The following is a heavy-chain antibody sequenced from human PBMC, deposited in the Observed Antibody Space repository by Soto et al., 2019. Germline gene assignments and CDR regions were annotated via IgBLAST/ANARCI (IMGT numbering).Heavy chain of an antibody. V-gene: IGHV3-30*18. Sequence: QVQLVESGGGVVQPGRSLRLSCAASGFTFSDYAMHWVRQAPGKGLEWVAVISYDGYNKYYLDSVKGRFTISRDFSMNTLYLQMSSLRPEDTAMYYCAKDGTSMITPIWNYYMDVWGKGTTVTVSS. CDR1: GFTFSDYA. J-gene: IGHJ6*03. CDR3: AKDGTSMITPIWNYYMDV. D-gene: IGHD5-18*01. CDR2: ISYDGYNK.